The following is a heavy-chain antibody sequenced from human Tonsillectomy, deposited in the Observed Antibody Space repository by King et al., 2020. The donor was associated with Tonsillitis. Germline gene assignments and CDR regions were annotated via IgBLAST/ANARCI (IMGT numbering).Heavy chain of an antibody. CDR3: ARGRSSGWYGAPAPMDV. CDR1: GFTFSSYE. Sequence: VQLVESGGGLVQPGGSLRLSCAASGFTFSSYEMNWVRQAPGKGLEWVSYISSSGSTIYYADSVKGRFTISRDNAKNSLYLQMNSLRAEDTAVYYCARGRSSGWYGAPAPMDVWGKGTTVTVSS. D-gene: IGHD6-19*01. CDR2: ISSSGSTI. V-gene: IGHV3-48*03. J-gene: IGHJ6*03.